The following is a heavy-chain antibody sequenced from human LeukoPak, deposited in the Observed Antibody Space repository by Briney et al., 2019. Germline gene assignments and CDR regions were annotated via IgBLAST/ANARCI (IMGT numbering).Heavy chain of an antibody. CDR3: ARDLDVYNWFDS. CDR2: ISYSGYT. CDR1: GGSISTHY. Sequence: SSETLSLTCTVSGGSISTHYWNWTRQPPGRGLEWIAYISYSGYTNYNPSLKSRVIISLDTSKNQFSLNLSSVTAADTAVYYCARDLDVYNWFDSWGQGTLVTVSA. J-gene: IGHJ5*01. D-gene: IGHD5-24*01. V-gene: IGHV4-59*11.